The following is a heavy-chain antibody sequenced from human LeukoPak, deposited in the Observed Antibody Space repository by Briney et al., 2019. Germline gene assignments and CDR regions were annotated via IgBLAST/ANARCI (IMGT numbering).Heavy chain of an antibody. V-gene: IGHV1-69*04. Sequence: ASVKVTCKASGGTFSSYAISWVRQAPGQGLEWMGRIIPILGIANYAQKFQGRVTITADKSTSTAYMELSSLRSEDTAVYYCARGVKLRGYFRDYYYGMDVWGQGTTATVSS. CDR1: GGTFSSYA. J-gene: IGHJ6*02. CDR3: ARGVKLRGYFRDYYYGMDV. D-gene: IGHD3-22*01. CDR2: IIPILGIA.